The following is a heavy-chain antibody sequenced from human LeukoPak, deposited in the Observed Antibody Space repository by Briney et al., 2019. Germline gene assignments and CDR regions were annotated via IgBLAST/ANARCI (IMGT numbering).Heavy chain of an antibody. Sequence: SETLSLTCTVSGGSISSGGNYWSWIRQHPGKGLEWIGYIYYSGSTYYNPSLKSRVTISVDTSKNQFSLKLSSVTAADTAVYYCARDRRLVVPAAMYHYYYGMDVWGQGTTVTVSS. CDR2: IYYSGST. V-gene: IGHV4-31*03. CDR3: ARDRRLVVPAAMYHYYYGMDV. D-gene: IGHD2-2*01. J-gene: IGHJ6*02. CDR1: GGSISSGGNY.